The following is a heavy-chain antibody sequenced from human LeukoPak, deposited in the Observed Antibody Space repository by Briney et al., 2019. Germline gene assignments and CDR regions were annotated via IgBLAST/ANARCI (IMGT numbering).Heavy chain of an antibody. CDR1: GDSISSYY. Sequence: SETLSLTCTVSGDSISSYYWSWIRQPPGKGLEWIGYIYYSGSTNYNPTLKSRVTISVDTSKNQFSLKLSSVTAAGTAVYYCARDYSQLGRFDPWGQGTLVTVSS. CDR3: ARDYSQLGRFDP. V-gene: IGHV4-59*01. CDR2: IYYSGST. J-gene: IGHJ5*02. D-gene: IGHD6-6*01.